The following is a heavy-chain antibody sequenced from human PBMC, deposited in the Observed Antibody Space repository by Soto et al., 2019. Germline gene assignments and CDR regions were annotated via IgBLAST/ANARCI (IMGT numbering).Heavy chain of an antibody. D-gene: IGHD2-2*01. V-gene: IGHV1-58*01. CDR2: IVVGSGNT. CDR3: AATPYCSSTSCYVRTPIANYYYYYGMDV. CDR1: GFTFTSSA. Sequence: SVKVSCKASGFTFTSSAVQWVRQARGQRLEWIGWIVVGSGNTNYAQKFQERVTITRDMSTSTAYMELSSLRSEDTAVYYCAATPYCSSTSCYVRTPIANYYYYYGMDVWGQGTTVTVSS. J-gene: IGHJ6*02.